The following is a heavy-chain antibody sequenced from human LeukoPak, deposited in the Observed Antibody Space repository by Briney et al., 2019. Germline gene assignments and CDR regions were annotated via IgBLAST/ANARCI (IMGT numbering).Heavy chain of an antibody. CDR2: INSDGSST. J-gene: IGHJ3*02. Sequence: GGSLRLSCAASGFTFSSYWMHWVRQAPGKGLVWVSRINSDGSSTYYADPVKGRFTISRDNSKNTLYLQMNSLRAEDTAVYYCAILHGNPRRDAFDIWGQGTMVTVSS. V-gene: IGHV3-74*01. CDR1: GFTFSSYW. CDR3: AILHGNPRRDAFDI.